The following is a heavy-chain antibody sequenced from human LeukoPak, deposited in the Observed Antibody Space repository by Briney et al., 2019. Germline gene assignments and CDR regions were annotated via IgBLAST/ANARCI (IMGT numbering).Heavy chain of an antibody. J-gene: IGHJ6*03. CDR1: GGSISSYY. CDR2: IYTSGST. D-gene: IGHD6-19*01. CDR3: ARGSGQWLVPPNYYYYMDV. Sequence: SSETLSLTCTVSGGSISSYYWSWIRQPAGKGLEWIGRIYTSGSTNYNPSLKSRVTMSVDTSKNQFSLKLSSVTAADTAVYYCARGSGQWLVPPNYYYYMDVWGKGTTVTVSS. V-gene: IGHV4-4*07.